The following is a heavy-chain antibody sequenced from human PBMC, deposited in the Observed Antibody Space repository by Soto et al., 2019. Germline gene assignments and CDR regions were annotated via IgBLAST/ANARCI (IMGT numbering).Heavy chain of an antibody. CDR1: GGSINSGDYH. V-gene: IGHV4-30-4*01. CDR3: ARDSRTPSGGMDV. J-gene: IGHJ6*02. CDR2: IYYSAST. Sequence: SETLSLTCTVSGGSINSGDYHWTWIRQFPGKGLEWIGGIYYSASTYYNPALVSRITISLDTSKNQFSLKLTSVTAADTPAYYCARDSRTPSGGMDVWGQGTTVTVS.